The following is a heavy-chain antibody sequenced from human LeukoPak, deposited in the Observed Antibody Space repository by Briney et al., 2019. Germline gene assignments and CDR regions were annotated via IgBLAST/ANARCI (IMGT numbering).Heavy chain of an antibody. D-gene: IGHD3-22*01. CDR3: ARAAYYYDSGGYTLDY. J-gene: IGHJ4*02. CDR2: INRDGSTT. CDR1: GFTLSHYW. V-gene: IGHV3-74*01. Sequence: GSLKPSCATSGFTLSHYWNHWVPQAPGKGVVGVPPINRDGSTTTYADSVKGRFTISRDNAKNTVHLQMNSLGADDTAAYYCARAAYYYDSGGYTLDYWGQGTLVTVSS.